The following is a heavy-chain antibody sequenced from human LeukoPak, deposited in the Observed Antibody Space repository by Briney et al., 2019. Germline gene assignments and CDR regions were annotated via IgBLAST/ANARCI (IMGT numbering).Heavy chain of an antibody. CDR3: ARGQVTMVRGVIQTRFDY. Sequence: AGGSLRLSCAASGFTFSSYSMNWVRQAPGKGLEWVSSISSSSSYIYYADSVKGRFTISRDNAKNSLYLQMNSLRAEDTAVYYCARGQVTMVRGVIQTRFDYWGQGTLVTVSS. V-gene: IGHV3-21*01. CDR2: ISSSSSYI. CDR1: GFTFSSYS. D-gene: IGHD3-10*01. J-gene: IGHJ4*02.